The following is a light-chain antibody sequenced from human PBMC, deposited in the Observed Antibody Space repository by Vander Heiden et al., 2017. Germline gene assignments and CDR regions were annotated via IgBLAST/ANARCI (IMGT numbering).Light chain of an antibody. V-gene: IGKV3-20*01. CDR3: QQYGSSPYT. CDR2: GAS. J-gene: IGKJ2*01. Sequence: EIVLTQSPGTLSLSPEERATLSCRASQSVTNNFLAWYQQKPGQAPRLLIYGASNRATGIPDRFSGSGSGTDFTLTISRLEPEDFAVYYCQQYGSSPYTFDQGTKLEIK. CDR1: QSVTNNF.